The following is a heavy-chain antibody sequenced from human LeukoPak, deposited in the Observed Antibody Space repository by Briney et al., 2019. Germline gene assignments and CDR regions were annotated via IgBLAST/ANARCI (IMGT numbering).Heavy chain of an antibody. CDR1: GGSMSTYY. Sequence: PSETLSLTCTVSGGSMSTYYWSRIRQPPGKGLEWIGYIYDSLSTDYNPSLKSRVTISVDMSKNQFSLKLTSATAADTAVYYCARRSWYVDYWGQGTLVTVSS. D-gene: IGHD6-13*01. CDR3: ARRSWYVDY. J-gene: IGHJ4*02. V-gene: IGHV4-59*01. CDR2: IYDSLST.